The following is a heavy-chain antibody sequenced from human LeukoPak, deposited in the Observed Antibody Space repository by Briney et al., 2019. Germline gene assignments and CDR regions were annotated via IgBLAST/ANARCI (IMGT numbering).Heavy chain of an antibody. CDR2: IGGSGATT. Sequence: GGSLRLSCAASGFTFSSYGMSWVRQAPGKGLEWVSSIGGSGATTYYADSAKGRFTISRDNSKNTLYLQMNSLRAEDTAVYYCARRSGIAVAGAFDYWGQGTLVTVSS. J-gene: IGHJ4*02. V-gene: IGHV3-23*01. CDR3: ARRSGIAVAGAFDY. CDR1: GFTFSSYG. D-gene: IGHD6-19*01.